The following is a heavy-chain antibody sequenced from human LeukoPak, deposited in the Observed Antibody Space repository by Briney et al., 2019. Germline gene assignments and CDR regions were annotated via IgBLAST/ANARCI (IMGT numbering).Heavy chain of an antibody. J-gene: IGHJ6*02. V-gene: IGHV3-30*18. Sequence: GGSLRLSCAASGFTLSSYSMNWVRQAPGKGLEWVAVISYDGSNKYYADSVKGRFTISRDNSKNTLYLQMNSLRAEDTAVYYCAKGYYDFDYYYDGIDVWGQGTTVTVSS. D-gene: IGHD3-3*01. CDR3: AKGYYDFDYYYDGIDV. CDR1: GFTLSSYS. CDR2: ISYDGSNK.